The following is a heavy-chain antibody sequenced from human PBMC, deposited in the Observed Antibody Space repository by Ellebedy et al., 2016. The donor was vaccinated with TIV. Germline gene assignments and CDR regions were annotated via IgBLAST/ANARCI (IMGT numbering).Heavy chain of an antibody. J-gene: IGHJ4*02. CDR1: GYSFTSHW. Sequence: GESLKISCKGSGYSFTSHWIGWVRQMPGQGLEWMGIIYPADSDTRYSPAFQGRVTISVDKSISTAYLQWSSLKASDTAMYYCARERYSGYADLDYWGQGTLVTVSS. CDR3: ARERYSGYADLDY. D-gene: IGHD5-12*01. CDR2: IYPADSDT. V-gene: IGHV5-51*01.